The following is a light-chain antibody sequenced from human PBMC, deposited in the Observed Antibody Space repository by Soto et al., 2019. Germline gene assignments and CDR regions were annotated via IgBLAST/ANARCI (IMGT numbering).Light chain of an antibody. CDR3: GSYPSTNSIYV. CDR2: EVS. Sequence: QSVLTQPASVSGSLGQSITISCTGTSSDVGGYDFVSWYQQLPGKAPKLMIHEVSYRPSGVSNRFSGSKSGNTASLTISGLQAEDEADYYCGSYPSTNSIYVLGNGTKVT. J-gene: IGLJ1*01. CDR1: SSDVGGYDF. V-gene: IGLV2-14*01.